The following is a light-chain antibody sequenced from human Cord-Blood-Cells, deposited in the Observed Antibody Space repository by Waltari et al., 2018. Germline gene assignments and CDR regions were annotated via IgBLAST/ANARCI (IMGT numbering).Light chain of an antibody. Sequence: QSALTQPRSVSGSPGQSVTISCTGTSSDVGGYNYVSWYQQHPGKAPQLMIYDVSKRPSGVSNRFSGSKSGNTASLTISGLQAEDEADYYCSSYTSSSTWVFGGGTKLTVL. J-gene: IGLJ3*02. CDR3: SSYTSSSTWV. V-gene: IGLV2-14*01. CDR2: DVS. CDR1: SSDVGGYNY.